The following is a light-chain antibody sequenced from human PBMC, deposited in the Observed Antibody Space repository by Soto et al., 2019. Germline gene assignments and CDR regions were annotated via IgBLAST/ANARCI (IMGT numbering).Light chain of an antibody. J-gene: IGLJ1*01. CDR3: SSFTSSRTYV. CDR2: EVN. Sequence: QSALTQPASVSGSPGQSITISCTGTSSDVGGCNCVSWYQQHPAKAPKLMIYEVNNRPSGVSNRFSGSKSGNTASLTISGLQAEDEADYYCSSFTSSRTYVFGTGTKVTVL. CDR1: SSDVGGCNC. V-gene: IGLV2-14*01.